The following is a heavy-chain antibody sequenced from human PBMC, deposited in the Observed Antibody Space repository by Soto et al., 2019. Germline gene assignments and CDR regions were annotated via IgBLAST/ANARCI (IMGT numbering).Heavy chain of an antibody. CDR2: IYSGGST. Sequence: GGSLRLSCAASGFTVSSNYMSWVRQAPGKGLEWVSVIYSGGSTYYADSVKVRFTISRDNSKNTLYLQMNSLRAEDTAVYYCARVMINHFDYWGQGTLVTVSS. CDR3: ARVMINHFDY. V-gene: IGHV3-53*01. CDR1: GFTVSSNY. J-gene: IGHJ4*02. D-gene: IGHD3-16*01.